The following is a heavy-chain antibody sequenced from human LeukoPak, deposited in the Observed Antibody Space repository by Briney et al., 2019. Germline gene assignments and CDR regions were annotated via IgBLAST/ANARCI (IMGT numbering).Heavy chain of an antibody. CDR3: ARAGSHWHYVY. D-gene: IGHD3-10*01. Sequence: PGGSLRLSCAASGFTFSGFSMSRVRQSPTKGLEWVANIKQDGSERYYVDSVKGRFTISRDNAKNSLSLQMNNLRVEDTAVYYCARAGSHWHYVYWGQGTVVTVSS. J-gene: IGHJ4*02. CDR1: GFTFSGFS. V-gene: IGHV3-7*01. CDR2: IKQDGSER.